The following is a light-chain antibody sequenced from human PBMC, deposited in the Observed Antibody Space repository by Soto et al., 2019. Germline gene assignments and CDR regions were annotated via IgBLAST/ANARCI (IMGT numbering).Light chain of an antibody. Sequence: EIVLTQFPATLSLSPGDGATLSCRASQSVSSYLAWYQQKRGQAPRLLIYDSSNRATGIPARFSGSGSGTDFSLIISSLEPEDFATYYCQQLNSFPFTFGGGTRVEIK. CDR3: QQLNSFPFT. J-gene: IGKJ4*01. CDR1: QSVSSY. CDR2: DSS. V-gene: IGKV3-11*01.